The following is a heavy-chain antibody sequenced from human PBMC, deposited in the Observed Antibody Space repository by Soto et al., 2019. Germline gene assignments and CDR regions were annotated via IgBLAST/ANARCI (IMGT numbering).Heavy chain of an antibody. D-gene: IGHD3-10*01. V-gene: IGHV1-46*01. CDR3: ARDQDGSGSYYFNWFDP. CDR2: INPSGGST. Sequence: QVQLVQSGAEVKKPGSSVKVSCKASGHTFTRYYMHWVRQAPGQGLEWMGIINPSGGSTSYAQKFQGRVTLTRDTSTSTVYMELSSLKSEDTAVYYCARDQDGSGSYYFNWFDPWGQGTLVTVSS. J-gene: IGHJ5*02. CDR1: GHTFTRYY.